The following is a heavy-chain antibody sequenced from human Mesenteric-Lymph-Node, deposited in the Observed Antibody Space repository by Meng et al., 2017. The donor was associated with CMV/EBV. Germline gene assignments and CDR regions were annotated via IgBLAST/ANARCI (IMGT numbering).Heavy chain of an antibody. D-gene: IGHD1-7*01. CDR3: ARDGGELELLDY. CDR1: GFLLSHYV. Sequence: GESLKISCAASGFLLSHYVIHWVRQAPGKGLEWVAVISLDGHTTFYSDSAKGRFTVSRDNSRNTVDLQMNSLRAEDTAVYYCARDGGELELLDYWGQGTLVTVSS. V-gene: IGHV3-30-3*01. J-gene: IGHJ4*02. CDR2: ISLDGHTT.